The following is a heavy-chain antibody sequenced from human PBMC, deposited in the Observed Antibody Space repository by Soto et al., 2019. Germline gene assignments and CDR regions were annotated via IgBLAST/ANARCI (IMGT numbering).Heavy chain of an antibody. J-gene: IGHJ6*02. Sequence: QVQLVQSGAEVKKPGSSVKVSCKVSGGTFSSYAISWVRQAPGQGLQWMGGIIPISGTADYAQKFQGRVTIIADEFTNTAYMELSSLRSEDTAVYYCARDLVGRSSAYYYGMDVWGQGTTVTVSS. CDR1: GGTFSSYA. D-gene: IGHD1-26*01. CDR2: IIPISGTA. V-gene: IGHV1-69*01. CDR3: ARDLVGRSSAYYYGMDV.